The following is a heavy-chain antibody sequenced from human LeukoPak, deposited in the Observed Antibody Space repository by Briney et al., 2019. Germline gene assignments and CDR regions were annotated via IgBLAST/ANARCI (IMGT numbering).Heavy chain of an antibody. CDR3: AKDETYYYGSGSPDI. V-gene: IGHV3-43*02. D-gene: IGHD3-10*01. CDR1: GFTFDDYA. Sequence: AGSLRLSCAASGFTFDDYAMHWVRQAPGKGLEWVSLISGDGGSTYYADSVKGRFTISRDNSKNSLYLQMNSLRTEDTALYYCAKDETYYYGSGSPDIWGQGTMVTVSS. J-gene: IGHJ3*02. CDR2: ISGDGGST.